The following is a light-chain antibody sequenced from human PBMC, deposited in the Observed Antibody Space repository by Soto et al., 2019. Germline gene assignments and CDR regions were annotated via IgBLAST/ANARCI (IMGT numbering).Light chain of an antibody. CDR1: QRISTY. V-gene: IGKV1-39*01. J-gene: IGKJ1*01. CDR3: QQCYSSPRT. Sequence: DIQMTQSPSTLSAGVGDRVTITCRASQRISTYLNWYQQKPGKAPTLLIYAASSLQSGVPSRFSGGGSGTDFTLTIHTLQREDFATYFCQQCYSSPRTFGQGTKVEIK. CDR2: AAS.